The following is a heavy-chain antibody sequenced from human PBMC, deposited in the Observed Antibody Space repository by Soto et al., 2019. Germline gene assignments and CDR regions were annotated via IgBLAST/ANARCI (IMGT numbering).Heavy chain of an antibody. D-gene: IGHD3-10*01. CDR3: AASGSYNYYYYMDV. J-gene: IGHJ6*03. CDR2: IKQDGSEK. CDR1: GFTFSSYW. V-gene: IGHV3-7*01. Sequence: EMQLVESGGGLVQPGGSLRLSCAASGFTFSSYWMSWVRQAPGKGLEWVANIKQDGSEKYYVDSVKGRFTISRDNAKNSLYLQMNSLRAEDTAVYYCAASGSYNYYYYMDVWGNGTTVTVSS.